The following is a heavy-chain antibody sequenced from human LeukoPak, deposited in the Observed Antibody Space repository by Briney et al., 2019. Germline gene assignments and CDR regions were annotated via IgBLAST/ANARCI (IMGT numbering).Heavy chain of an antibody. CDR3: STVTPLGLPAYYFDY. D-gene: IGHD2-15*01. J-gene: IGHJ4*02. CDR1: GYTLTELS. CDR2: FDPEDGET. Sequence: ASVKVSCKVSGYTLTELSMHWVRQAPGKGLEWMGGFDPEDGETIYAQKFQGRVTMTEDTSTDTAYMELSSLRSEDTAVYYCSTVTPLGLPAYYFDYWGQGTLVTVSS. V-gene: IGHV1-24*01.